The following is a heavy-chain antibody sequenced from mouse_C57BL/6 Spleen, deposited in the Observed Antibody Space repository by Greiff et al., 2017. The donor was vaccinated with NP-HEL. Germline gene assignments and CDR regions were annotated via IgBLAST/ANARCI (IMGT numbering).Heavy chain of an antibody. D-gene: IGHD1-1*01. CDR3: APSYYYGSSGFDY. J-gene: IGHJ2*01. CDR1: GYTFTSYW. Sequence: QVQLQQPGAELVKPGASVKLSCKASGYTFTSYWMHWVKQRPGQGLEWIGMIHPNSGSTNYNEKFKSKATLTVDKSSSTAYMQLSSLTSEDSAVYYCAPSYYYGSSGFDYWGQGTTLTVSS. CDR2: IHPNSGST. V-gene: IGHV1-64*01.